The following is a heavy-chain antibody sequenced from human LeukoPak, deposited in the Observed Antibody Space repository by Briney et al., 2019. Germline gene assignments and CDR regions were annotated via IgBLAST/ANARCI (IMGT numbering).Heavy chain of an antibody. D-gene: IGHD6-19*01. V-gene: IGHV4-59*11. CDR1: GASISSHY. Sequence: PSDTLSLTCTVSGASISSHYWSWIRHFPGKGLEWIGYTHNSGSTNSNPSLKSRVTMSVDTSKNQFALKLTSVTAADTARYYCARGGWSLDYWGQGTLVTVSS. CDR3: ARGGWSLDY. J-gene: IGHJ4*02. CDR2: THNSGST.